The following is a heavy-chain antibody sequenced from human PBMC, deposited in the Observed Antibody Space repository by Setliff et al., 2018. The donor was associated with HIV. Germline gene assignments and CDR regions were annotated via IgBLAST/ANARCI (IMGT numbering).Heavy chain of an antibody. CDR2: IFRGVTT. CDR3: SRQQLDGFRYKYYYMDV. Sequence: SETLSLTCAVSGYPIIEAYYWLWIRQSPTKGLEYIGIIFRGVTTYYNPSLRSRVALSMDTANNHFSLNLRSVTAADTAVYYCSRQQLDGFRYKYYYMDVWGKGTTVTVSS. D-gene: IGHD6-13*01. V-gene: IGHV4-38-2*01. CDR1: GYPIIEAYY. J-gene: IGHJ6*03.